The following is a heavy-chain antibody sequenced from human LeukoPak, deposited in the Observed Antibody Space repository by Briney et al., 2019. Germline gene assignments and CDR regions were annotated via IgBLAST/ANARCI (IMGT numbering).Heavy chain of an antibody. CDR2: INHSGST. CDR3: ARLEDSSSWFFDY. Sequence: SETLSLTCAVYGGSFSGYYWSWIRQPPGKGLEWIGEINHSGSTNYNPSLKSRVTISVDTSKNQFSLKLSSVTAADTAVYYCARLEDSSSWFFDYWGQGTLVTVSS. J-gene: IGHJ4*02. V-gene: IGHV4-34*01. D-gene: IGHD6-13*01. CDR1: GGSFSGYY.